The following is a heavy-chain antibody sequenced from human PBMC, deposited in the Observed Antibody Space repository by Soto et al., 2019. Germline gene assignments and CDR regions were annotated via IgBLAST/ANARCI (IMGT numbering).Heavy chain of an antibody. V-gene: IGHV5-10-1*01. D-gene: IGHD6-19*01. CDR2: IDPSDSYT. CDR3: ASRIAVAGTRYY. Sequence: PGESLKISCKGSGYSFTSYWIAWVRQMPGKGLEWMGRIDPSDSYTNYSPSFQGHVTISADKSINTAYLQWSSLKASDTAMYYCASRIAVAGTRYYWGQGTLVTVSS. CDR1: GYSFTSYW. J-gene: IGHJ4*02.